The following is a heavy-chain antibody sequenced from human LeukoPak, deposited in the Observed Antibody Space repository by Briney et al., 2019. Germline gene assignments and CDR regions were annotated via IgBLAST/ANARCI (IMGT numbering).Heavy chain of an antibody. V-gene: IGHV4-61*08. CDR2: IYYSGST. CDR1: GGSISSGDYY. Sequence: SETLSLTCTVSGGSISSGDYYWSWIRQPPGKGLEWIGYIYYSGSTNYNPSLKSRVTISVDTSKNQFSLKLSSVTAADTAVYYCARGLGGYDGLTGLDPWGQGTLVTVSS. CDR3: ARGLGGYDGLTGLDP. J-gene: IGHJ5*02. D-gene: IGHD5-12*01.